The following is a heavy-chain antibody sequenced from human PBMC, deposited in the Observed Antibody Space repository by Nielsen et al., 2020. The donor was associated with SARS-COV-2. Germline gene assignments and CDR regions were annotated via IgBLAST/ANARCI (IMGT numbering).Heavy chain of an antibody. CDR3: ASAVVVVVAATVHYYYYGMDV. Sequence: ASVKVSCKASGYTFTSYGISWVRQAPGQGLEWMGWISAYNGNTNSAQKLQGRVTMTTDTSTSTAYMELRSLRSDDTAVYYCASAVVVVVAATVHYYYYGMDVWGQGTTVTVSS. D-gene: IGHD2-15*01. J-gene: IGHJ6*02. CDR1: GYTFTSYG. V-gene: IGHV1-18*01. CDR2: ISAYNGNT.